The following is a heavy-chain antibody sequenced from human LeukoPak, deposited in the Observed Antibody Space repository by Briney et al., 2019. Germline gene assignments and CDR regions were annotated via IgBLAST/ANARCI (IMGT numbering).Heavy chain of an antibody. CDR2: ISGSGGST. D-gene: IGHD6-13*01. Sequence: GGSLRLSCAASRFTFSSYAMSWVRQAPGKGLEWVSAISGSGGSTYYADSVKGRFTISRDNSKNTLYLQMNSLRAEDTAVYYCAKARNPGIAAAVRFDYWGQGTLVTVSS. CDR1: RFTFSSYA. V-gene: IGHV3-23*01. CDR3: AKARNPGIAAAVRFDY. J-gene: IGHJ4*02.